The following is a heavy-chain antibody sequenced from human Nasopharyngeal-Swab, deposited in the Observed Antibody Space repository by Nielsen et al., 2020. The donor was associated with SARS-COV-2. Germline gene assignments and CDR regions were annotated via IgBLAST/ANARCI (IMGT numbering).Heavy chain of an antibody. J-gene: IGHJ4*02. CDR2: ISHDGSKK. V-gene: IGHV3-30*04. D-gene: IGHD6-13*01. CDR1: GFTFSSYA. Sequence: GESLKISCAASGFTFSSYAMHWVRQAPGKGLEWVAVISHDGSKKYYGDSVEGRFIISRDNSKNTLYPQMNSLRAEDTAVYYCARDGSSWYEGYYCDNWGQGTLVTVSS. CDR3: ARDGSSWYEGYYCDN.